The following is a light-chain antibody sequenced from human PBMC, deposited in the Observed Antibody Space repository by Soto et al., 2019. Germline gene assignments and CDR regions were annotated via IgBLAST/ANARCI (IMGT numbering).Light chain of an antibody. CDR3: QQYDSSPRT. CDR2: GAF. Sequence: EKMMQQPTATLSLSTGARATLSCRASQSVRSDLAWYRQKPGQPPRLLIYGAFTRATGIPARFSGTGSGTEFTLTINSLQSEDFAVYSCQQYDSSPRTFGQGTKVDI. J-gene: IGKJ1*01. V-gene: IGKV3-15*01. CDR1: QSVRSD.